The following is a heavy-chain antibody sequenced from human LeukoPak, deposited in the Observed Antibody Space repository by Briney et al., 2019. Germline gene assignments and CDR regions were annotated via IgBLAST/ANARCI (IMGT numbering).Heavy chain of an antibody. Sequence: SETLSLTCTVSGGSISSSSYYWGWIRQPPGKGLEWIGSLYYSGSTYYNPSLKSRVTISVDTSKNQFSLKLSSVTAADTAVYYCAITTSMATMTNFDYWGQGTLVTVSS. J-gene: IGHJ4*02. V-gene: IGHV4-39*01. CDR1: GGSISSSSYY. D-gene: IGHD5-24*01. CDR2: LYYSGST. CDR3: AITTSMATMTNFDY.